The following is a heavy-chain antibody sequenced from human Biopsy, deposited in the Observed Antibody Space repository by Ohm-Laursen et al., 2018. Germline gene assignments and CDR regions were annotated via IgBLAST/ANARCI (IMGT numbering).Heavy chain of an antibody. CDR3: GRREVVITHDAFDA. CDR2: VYYSGST. D-gene: IGHD3-22*01. V-gene: IGHV4-59*08. CDR1: GGFISSYY. Sequence: SHTLSLTCTFSGGFISSYYWIWIREPPGKGLEGIGDVYYSGSTNRDPSLKSRVTILVDTSKNQFSLKLNSVTAADTAVYYCGRREVVITHDAFDAWGQGTIVTVSS. J-gene: IGHJ3*01.